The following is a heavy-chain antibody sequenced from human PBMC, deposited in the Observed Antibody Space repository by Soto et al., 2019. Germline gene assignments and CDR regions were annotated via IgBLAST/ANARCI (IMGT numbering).Heavy chain of an antibody. Sequence: PGGSLRLSCAASGFTFSSYAMSWVRQAPGKGLEWVSAISGSGGSTYYADSVKGRFTISRDNSKNTLYLQMNSLRAEDTAVYYCAKDRVGANRKTEAFDIWGQGTMVTVSS. CDR3: AKDRVGANRKTEAFDI. D-gene: IGHD1-26*01. V-gene: IGHV3-23*01. CDR2: ISGSGGST. CDR1: GFTFSSYA. J-gene: IGHJ3*02.